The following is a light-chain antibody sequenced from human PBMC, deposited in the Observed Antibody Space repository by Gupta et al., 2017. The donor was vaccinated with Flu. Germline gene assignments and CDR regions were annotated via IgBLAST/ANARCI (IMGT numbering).Light chain of an antibody. Sequence: PASLSLSPGERATLTCRASQSISSSLAWYQQKPGQAPKLLIYATSSMPTGIPSRFSGSGSGSDFILTISSLEPEDFAAYYCEQGVTFPFTFGPGTKVDIK. CDR2: ATS. CDR1: QSISSS. V-gene: IGKV3-11*01. J-gene: IGKJ1*01. CDR3: EQGVTFPFT.